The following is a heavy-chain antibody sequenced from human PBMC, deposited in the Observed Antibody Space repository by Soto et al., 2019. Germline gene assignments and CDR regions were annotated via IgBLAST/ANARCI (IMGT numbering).Heavy chain of an antibody. J-gene: IGHJ4*02. Sequence: ASVKVSCKASGYTFTSYGISWARQAPGQGLEWMGWISAYNGNTNYAQKLQGRVTMTTDTSTSTAYMELRSLRSDDTAVYYCARDPEWLLYLLRPDPFAYWGQGTLVTVSS. D-gene: IGHD3-3*01. V-gene: IGHV1-18*04. CDR2: ISAYNGNT. CDR1: GYTFTSYG. CDR3: ARDPEWLLYLLRPDPFAY.